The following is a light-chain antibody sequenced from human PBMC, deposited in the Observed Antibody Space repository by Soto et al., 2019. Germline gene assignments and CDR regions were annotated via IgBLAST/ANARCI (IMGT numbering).Light chain of an antibody. J-gene: IGKJ2*01. V-gene: IGKV3-15*01. CDR2: GAS. CDR3: QQCHNWPLT. Sequence: EIVMTQSPATLSLSPGERAALSCRASQSINSELACYQQKPGQPPRLLIYGASTRATGVPARFTGSESGSEFTHTISGLQSEDFAVYYCQQCHNWPLTFGQGTRLEI. CDR1: QSINSE.